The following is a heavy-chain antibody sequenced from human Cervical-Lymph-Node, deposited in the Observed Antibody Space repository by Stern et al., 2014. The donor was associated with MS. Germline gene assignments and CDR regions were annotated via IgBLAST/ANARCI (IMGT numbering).Heavy chain of an antibody. V-gene: IGHV7-4-1*02. CDR1: GYTFTTYG. CDR3: AKYAPMVTTDFDY. CDR2: INTNTGNL. D-gene: IGHD4-17*01. Sequence: QLVQSGAELKKPGASVKVSCKASGYTFTTYGMNWVRQAPGQGLEWMGWINTNTGNLTYAQDFTGRFVFSLDTSVSTAYLQIRSLKAEDTAVYYCAKYAPMVTTDFDYWGQGTLVTVSS. J-gene: IGHJ4*02.